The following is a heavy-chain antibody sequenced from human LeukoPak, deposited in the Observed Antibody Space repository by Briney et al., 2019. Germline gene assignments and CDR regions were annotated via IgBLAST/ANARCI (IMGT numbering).Heavy chain of an antibody. V-gene: IGHV3-30*18. CDR1: GFTFSSYG. D-gene: IGHD3-10*01. Sequence: GRSLRLSCAASGFTFSSYGMHWVRQASGKGLEWVAVISYDGSNKYYADSVKGRFTISRDNSKNTLYLQMNSLRAEDTAVYYCAKDVWFGELLGAFDIWGQGTMVTVSS. CDR3: AKDVWFGELLGAFDI. J-gene: IGHJ3*02. CDR2: ISYDGSNK.